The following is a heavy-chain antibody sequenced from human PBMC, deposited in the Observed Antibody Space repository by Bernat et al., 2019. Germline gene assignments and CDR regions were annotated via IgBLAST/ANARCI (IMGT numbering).Heavy chain of an antibody. J-gene: IGHJ4*02. V-gene: IGHV3-48*01. CDR2: ISSSSSTI. Sequence: EVQLVESGGGLVQPGGSLRLSCAASGFTFSSYSMNWVRQAPGKGLEWVSYISSSSSTIYYADSVKGRFTISRDNAKNSLYLQMNSLRAEDTAVYYCARDPGWRQLGPRYFDYWGQGTLVTVSS. D-gene: IGHD1-1*01. CDR1: GFTFSSYS. CDR3: ARDPGWRQLGPRYFDY.